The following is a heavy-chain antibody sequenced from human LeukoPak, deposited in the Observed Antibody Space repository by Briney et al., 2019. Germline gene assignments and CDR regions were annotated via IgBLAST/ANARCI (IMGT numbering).Heavy chain of an antibody. CDR1: GFSLSTSGVA. J-gene: IGHJ5*02. CDR2: IYWDDGK. CDR3: AHRGSSWFDP. V-gene: IGHV2-5*02. D-gene: IGHD3-10*01. Sequence: SGPTLVNPTQXLTLTCTFSGFSLSTSGVAVGWIRQPPGKALEWLALIYWDDGKRYSPSLKNRLTITKDTSKNQVVLTMTNMDPMDTATYYCAHRGSSWFDPWGQGTLVTVSS.